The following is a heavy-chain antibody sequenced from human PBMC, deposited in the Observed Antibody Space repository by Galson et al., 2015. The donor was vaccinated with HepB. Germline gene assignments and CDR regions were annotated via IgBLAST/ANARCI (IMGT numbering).Heavy chain of an antibody. V-gene: IGHV4-34*01. CDR3: ARVGGVRFLEWLPRGNWFDP. CDR2: INHSGST. D-gene: IGHD3-3*01. J-gene: IGHJ5*02. Sequence: SETLSLTCAVYGGSFSGYYWSWIRRPPGKGLEWIGEINHSGSTNYNPSLTSRVTISVDTSKNQFSLKLSSVTAADTAVYYCARVGGVRFLEWLPRGNWFDPWGQGTLVTVSS. CDR1: GGSFSGYY.